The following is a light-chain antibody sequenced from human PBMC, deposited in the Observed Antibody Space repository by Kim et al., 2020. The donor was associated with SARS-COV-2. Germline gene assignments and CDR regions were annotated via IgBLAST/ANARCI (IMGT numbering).Light chain of an antibody. CDR1: QNIRSY. CDR2: AAS. J-gene: IGKJ1*01. Sequence: ASVGDRVTITCRASQNIRSYLNWYQQKPGLAPKLLIYAASTLQSGVPSRFSGSGSGTDFNLTIISLQPEDSATYYCQQSYSSPRTFGQGTKVDIK. V-gene: IGKV1-39*01. CDR3: QQSYSSPRT.